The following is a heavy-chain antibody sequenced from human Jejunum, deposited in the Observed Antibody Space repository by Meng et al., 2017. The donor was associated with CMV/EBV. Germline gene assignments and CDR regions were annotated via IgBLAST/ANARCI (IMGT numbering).Heavy chain of an antibody. V-gene: IGHV4-61*01. CDR1: GASVTSGTYC. J-gene: IGHJ4*02. CDR3: ARSTSGPGDY. CDR2: IYYTGSS. D-gene: IGHD2-15*01. Sequence: CTASGASVTSGTYCWHWILQPPGEGLEWIGCIYYTGSSSYNPSLKSRATITLDTSKNQFSLKVTSVTAADTAVYYCARSTSGPGDYWGQGTLVTVSS.